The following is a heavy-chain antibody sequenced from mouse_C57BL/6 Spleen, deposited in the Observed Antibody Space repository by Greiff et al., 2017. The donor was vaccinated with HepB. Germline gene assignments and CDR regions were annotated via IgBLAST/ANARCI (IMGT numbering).Heavy chain of an antibody. CDR1: GYTFTSYW. V-gene: IGHV1-61*01. D-gene: IGHD1-1*01. J-gene: IGHJ1*03. CDR2: IYPSDSET. CDR3: ARGGYGSSYYWYFDV. Sequence: VQLQQPGAELVRPGSSVKLSCKASGYTFTSYWMDWVKQRPGQGLEWIGNIYPSDSETHYNQKFKDKATLTVDKSSSTAYMQLSSLTSDDSAVYSCARGGYGSSYYWYFDVWGTGTTVTVSS.